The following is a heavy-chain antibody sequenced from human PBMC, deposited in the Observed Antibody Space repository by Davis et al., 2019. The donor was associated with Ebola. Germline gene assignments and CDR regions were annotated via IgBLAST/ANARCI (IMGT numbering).Heavy chain of an antibody. CDR3: AKDFGYGYDAFDI. CDR1: GFTFDDYG. CDR2: VSWNSGNL. D-gene: IGHD3-16*01. V-gene: IGHV3-9*01. Sequence: SLKISCAASGFTFDDYGMHWVRQAPGKGLEWVSGVSWNSGNLDYADSVKGRFTVSRDNAKNSLYLQMNSLRVEDTALYYCAKDFGYGYDAFDIWGQGTMVTVSS. J-gene: IGHJ3*02.